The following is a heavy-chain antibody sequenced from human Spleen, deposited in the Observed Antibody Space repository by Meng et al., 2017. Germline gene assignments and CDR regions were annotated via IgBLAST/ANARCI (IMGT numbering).Heavy chain of an antibody. V-gene: IGHV4-39*01. J-gene: IGHJ5*02. Sequence: QPQLQESGQGLVKPSEALSLTCSVSGGSISTSGYYWGWIRQPPGKGLEWIGSLGHSGFTYYTPSLKSRITVSIDTSKNQFSLRLASVTAADTAVYYCVRSSGWVRTGFDPWGQGTLVTVSS. D-gene: IGHD6-19*01. CDR3: VRSSGWVRTGFDP. CDR2: LGHSGFT. CDR1: GGSISTSGYY.